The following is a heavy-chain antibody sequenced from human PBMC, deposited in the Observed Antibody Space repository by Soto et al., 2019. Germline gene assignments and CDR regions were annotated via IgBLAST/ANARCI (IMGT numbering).Heavy chain of an antibody. J-gene: IGHJ4*02. CDR1: GFTFSSYA. CDR3: AKDWYYYGSGSYAH. D-gene: IGHD3-10*01. Sequence: GGSLRLSCAASGFTFSSYAMSWVRQAPGKGLEWVSAISGSGGSTYYADSVKGRFTISRDNSKNTLYLQMNSLRAEDTAVYYCAKDWYYYGSGSYAHWGQGTLVTVSS. CDR2: ISGSGGST. V-gene: IGHV3-23*01.